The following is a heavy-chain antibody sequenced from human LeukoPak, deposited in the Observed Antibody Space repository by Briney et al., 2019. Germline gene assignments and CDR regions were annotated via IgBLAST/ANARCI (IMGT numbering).Heavy chain of an antibody. J-gene: IGHJ4*02. D-gene: IGHD1-26*01. CDR3: ARGRRILVGDTNAGDFFDY. CDR1: GGTFSSYA. Sequence: ASVKVSCKASGGTFSSYAISWARQAPGQGLEWMGWVNPNSGDTYYAQKFQGRVTMTRDTSISTAYIELSRLRSDDTAVYYCARGRRILVGDTNAGDFFDYWGQGTLVTVSS. V-gene: IGHV1-2*02. CDR2: VNPNSGDT.